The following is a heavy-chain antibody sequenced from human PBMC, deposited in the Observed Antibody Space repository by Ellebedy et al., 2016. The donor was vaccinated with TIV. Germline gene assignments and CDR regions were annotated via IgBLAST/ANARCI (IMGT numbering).Heavy chain of an antibody. J-gene: IGHJ5*02. CDR3: ARRGSYGDYAVQVNNWFDR. CDR2: IYQDGREK. Sequence: GESLKISCAASGFSFRNYWMGWVRQAPGKGLEWVANIYQDGREKYYVDSVKGRFTISRENAKNSLYLQLNSLRVEDTAVYYCARRGSYGDYAVQVNNWFDRWGQGTLVTV. CDR1: GFSFRNYW. V-gene: IGHV3-7*01. D-gene: IGHD4-17*01.